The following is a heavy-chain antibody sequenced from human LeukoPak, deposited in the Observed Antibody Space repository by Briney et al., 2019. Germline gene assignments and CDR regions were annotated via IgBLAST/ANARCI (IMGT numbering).Heavy chain of an antibody. Sequence: SETLPLTCAIYGGSFSGYYWSWIRQPPGKGLEWIGEINHSGSTNYNPSLKSRVTISADTSKNEFSLRLSSVTAADAAVYYCARHTRYTWKNYWGQGTLVTVSS. J-gene: IGHJ4*02. D-gene: IGHD1-20*01. CDR3: ARHTRYTWKNY. CDR2: INHSGST. CDR1: GGSFSGYY. V-gene: IGHV4-34*01.